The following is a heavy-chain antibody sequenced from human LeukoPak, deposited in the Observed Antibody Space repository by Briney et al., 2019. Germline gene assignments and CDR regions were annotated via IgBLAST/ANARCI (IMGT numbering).Heavy chain of an antibody. V-gene: IGHV3-23*01. CDR1: GFTFSSYA. J-gene: IGHJ4*02. Sequence: GGSLRLSCAASGFTFSSYAMSWVRQAPGKGLEWVSGISGSGGSTYYADSVKGRFTISRDNSKNTLYLQMNSLRAEDTAVYYCAKDIAQGYTFGSIEQDYWGQGTLVTVSS. CDR2: ISGSGGST. CDR3: AKDIAQGYTFGSIEQDY. D-gene: IGHD5-18*01.